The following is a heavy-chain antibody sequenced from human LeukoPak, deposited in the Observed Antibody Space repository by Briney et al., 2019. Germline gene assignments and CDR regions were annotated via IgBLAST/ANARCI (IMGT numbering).Heavy chain of an antibody. CDR2: INHSGST. V-gene: IGHV4-34*01. Sequence: SETLSLTCAVYGGSFSGYYWSWIRQPPGKGLEWIREINHSGSTNYNPSLKSRVTISVDTSKNQFSLKLSSVTAADTAVYYCARGRSYYYDSSGYHYFDYWGQGTLVTVSS. CDR1: GGSFSGYY. CDR3: ARGRSYYYDSSGYHYFDY. J-gene: IGHJ4*02. D-gene: IGHD3-22*01.